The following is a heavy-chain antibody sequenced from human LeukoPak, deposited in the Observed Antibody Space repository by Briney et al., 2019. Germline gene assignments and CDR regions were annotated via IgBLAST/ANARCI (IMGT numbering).Heavy chain of an antibody. D-gene: IGHD5-24*01. Sequence: SVKVSCMASGSTFNSYAISWVRQAPGQGLEWMGGIMPLFGTANYAQEFQGRVTFTTDESASTAYMEVSSLRSEDTAVYYCASGSLGDGYGVGDYYQYMDVWGKGTTVTVSS. J-gene: IGHJ6*03. CDR2: IMPLFGTA. V-gene: IGHV1-69*05. CDR1: GSTFNSYA. CDR3: ASGSLGDGYGVGDYYQYMDV.